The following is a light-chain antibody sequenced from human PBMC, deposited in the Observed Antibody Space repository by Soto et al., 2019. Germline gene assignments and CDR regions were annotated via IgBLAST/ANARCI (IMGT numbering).Light chain of an antibody. J-gene: IGLJ2*01. Sequence: QPVLTQSTSASASLGASFKLTCTLSSGHSSYAIAWHQQQPEMGPRYLMKVNSVGGHTKGDGIPDRFSGSSSGTERYLTISSLQSEDEAEYYCQTWGSGSVVFGGGTKVTVL. V-gene: IGLV4-69*01. CDR2: VNSVGGH. CDR1: SGHSSYA. CDR3: QTWGSGSVV.